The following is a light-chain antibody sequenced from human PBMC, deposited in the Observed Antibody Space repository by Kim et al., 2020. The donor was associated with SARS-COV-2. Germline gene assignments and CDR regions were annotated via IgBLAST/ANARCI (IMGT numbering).Light chain of an antibody. J-gene: IGLJ1*01. CDR2: DVS. CDR1: SSDVGGYNY. V-gene: IGLV2-14*04. CDR3: SSCTSSSTYV. Sequence: GQSITNSCTGTSSDVGGYNYVSWYQQHPGKAPKLMIYDVSKRPSGVSNRFSGSKSGNTASLTISGLQAEDEADYYCSSCTSSSTYVFGTGTSVTVL.